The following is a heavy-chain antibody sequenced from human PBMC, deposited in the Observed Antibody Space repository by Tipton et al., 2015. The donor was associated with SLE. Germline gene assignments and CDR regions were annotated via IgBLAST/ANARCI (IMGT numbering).Heavy chain of an antibody. CDR3: ARGMGRFVRAFDV. Sequence: TLSLTCSVSGGSISFVSYYWSWLRRPPGKGLEWIGRIYSSGSTNYNPPLESRVTMSIDTSNSQFFLELSSVTAADTAVSYCARGMGRFVRAFDVWGQGTMVTVSS. CDR1: GGSISFVSYY. D-gene: IGHD2-21*01. CDR2: IYSSGST. J-gene: IGHJ3*01. V-gene: IGHV4-61*02.